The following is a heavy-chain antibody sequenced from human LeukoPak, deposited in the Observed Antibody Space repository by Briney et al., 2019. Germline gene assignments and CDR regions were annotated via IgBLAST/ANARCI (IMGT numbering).Heavy chain of an antibody. CDR1: GFTFRSYS. Sequence: PGGSLRLSCAASGFTFRSYSMNWVRQAPGKGLEWVSSISSSSSYIYYADSVKGRFTISRDNAKNSLYLQMNSLRAEDTAVYYCARGRASGENPFNEVDYWGQGTLVTVSS. V-gene: IGHV3-21*01. D-gene: IGHD1-26*01. J-gene: IGHJ4*02. CDR2: ISSSSSYI. CDR3: ARGRASGENPFNEVDY.